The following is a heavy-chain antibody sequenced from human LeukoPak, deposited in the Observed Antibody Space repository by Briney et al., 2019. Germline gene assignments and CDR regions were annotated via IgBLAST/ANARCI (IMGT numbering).Heavy chain of an antibody. CDR3: TTKRDYGDQGAFDI. CDR1: GFTFSNAW. J-gene: IGHJ3*02. D-gene: IGHD4-17*01. CDR2: IKSKTDGGTT. V-gene: IGHV3-15*01. Sequence: GGSLRLSCAASGFTFSNAWMSWVRQAPGKGLEWVGRIKSKTDGGTTDYAAPVKGRFTISRDDSKNTLYLQMNSLKTEDTAVYYCTTKRDYGDQGAFDIWGQGTMVTVSS.